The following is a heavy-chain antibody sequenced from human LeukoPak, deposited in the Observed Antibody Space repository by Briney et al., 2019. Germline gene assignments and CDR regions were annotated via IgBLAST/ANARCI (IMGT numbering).Heavy chain of an antibody. D-gene: IGHD5-24*01. CDR3: AREERDGYNFGVDY. Sequence: GASVKVSCKASGYTFTGYYMHWVRQAPGQGLEWMGWINPNSGGTNYAQKFQGRVTMTRDTSISTAYMELSRLRSDDTAVYYCAREERDGYNFGVDYWGQGTLVTVYS. CDR2: INPNSGGT. V-gene: IGHV1-2*02. J-gene: IGHJ4*02. CDR1: GYTFTGYY.